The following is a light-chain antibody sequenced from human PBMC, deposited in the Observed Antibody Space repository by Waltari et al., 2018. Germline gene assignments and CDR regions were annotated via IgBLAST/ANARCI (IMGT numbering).Light chain of an antibody. CDR2: SND. Sequence: QSLLTQPPSVSGTPGQRVIISCSGSLSNIGSNAVSWYQKFPGTAPKVLIHSNDRRPAGFPDRFSSSKSGTSASLAISGLQSADEADYYCSAWDDSLNGHVVFGGGTKLTVL. CDR3: SAWDDSLNGHVV. CDR1: LSNIGSNA. J-gene: IGLJ2*01. V-gene: IGLV1-44*01.